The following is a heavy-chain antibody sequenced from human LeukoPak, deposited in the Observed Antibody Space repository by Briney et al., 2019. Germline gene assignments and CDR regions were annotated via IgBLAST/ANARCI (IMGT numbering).Heavy chain of an antibody. CDR2: ISSSGSTI. J-gene: IGHJ6*03. Sequence: PGGSLRLSCAASGFTFSDYYMSWIRQAPGKGLEWVSYISSSGSTIYYADSVKGRFTISRDNAKNSLYLQMNSLRGEDTAVYYCARRDKYSSSYYYYYYMDVWGKGTTVTVSS. CDR1: GFTFSDYY. V-gene: IGHV3-11*04. D-gene: IGHD6-13*01. CDR3: ARRDKYSSSYYYYYYMDV.